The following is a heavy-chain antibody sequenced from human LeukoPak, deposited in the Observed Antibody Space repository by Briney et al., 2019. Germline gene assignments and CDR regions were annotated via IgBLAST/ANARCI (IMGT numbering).Heavy chain of an antibody. J-gene: IGHJ1*01. Sequence: SQTLSLTCAISGDSVSSNSAAWNWIRQSPSRGLEWLGRTYYRSKWYYDYAVSVKSRITISPDTAKNQFSLQLNSVTPEDTAVYYCARAYSSGLHNRHFQHWGQGTLVTVSS. V-gene: IGHV6-1*01. CDR1: GDSVSSNSAA. CDR3: ARAYSSGLHNRHFQH. D-gene: IGHD6-19*01. CDR2: TYYRSKWYY.